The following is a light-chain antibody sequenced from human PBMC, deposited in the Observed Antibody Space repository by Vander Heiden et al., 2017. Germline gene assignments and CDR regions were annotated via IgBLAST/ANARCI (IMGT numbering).Light chain of an antibody. J-gene: IGKJ1*01. CDR3: RWDTSDGRT. V-gene: IGKV1-17*01. Sequence: DIQMTPSPSSLSASVGDSVTTTCRPSQNIKNDLARYQQKPGKPPQRLNYAASTVQGGFPARCTGTGSGPEFTRLQPSHYPEYFGTYYSRWDTSDGRTFGQGTKLEI. CDR2: AAS. CDR1: QNIKND.